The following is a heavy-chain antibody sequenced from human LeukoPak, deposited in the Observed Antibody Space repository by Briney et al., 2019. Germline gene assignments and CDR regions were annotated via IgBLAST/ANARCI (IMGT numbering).Heavy chain of an antibody. CDR1: GGSIESDTYY. V-gene: IGHV4-39*07. CDR2: IHHSGTT. Sequence: SETLSLTCTVSGGSIESDTYYWGWIRQPPGKGLEWIGGIHHSGTTYYHSSLKSRVTISVDTSKSQFSLKLSSVTAADTAVYYCASSRGFGEIPFDYWGQGTLLTVSS. J-gene: IGHJ4*02. D-gene: IGHD3-10*01. CDR3: ASSRGFGEIPFDY.